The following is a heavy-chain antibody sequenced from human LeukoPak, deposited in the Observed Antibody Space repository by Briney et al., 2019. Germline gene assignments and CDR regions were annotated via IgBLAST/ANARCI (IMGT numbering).Heavy chain of an antibody. CDR2: ISYDGSNK. CDR3: AKDSSAGYYYYGMDV. Sequence: GGSLRLSCAASEFTFSSCGMHWVRQAPGKGLEWVAVISYDGSNKYYADSVKGRFTISRDNSKNTLYLQMNSLRAEDTAVYYCAKDSSAGYYYYGMDVWGQGTTVTVSS. CDR1: EFTFSSCG. J-gene: IGHJ6*02. V-gene: IGHV3-30*18.